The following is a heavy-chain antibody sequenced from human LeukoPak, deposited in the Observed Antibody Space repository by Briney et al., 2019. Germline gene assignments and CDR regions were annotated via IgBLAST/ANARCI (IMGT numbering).Heavy chain of an antibody. CDR1: GYTFTSYY. D-gene: IGHD1-26*01. V-gene: IGHV1-46*01. Sequence: ASVKVSCKASGYTFTSYYMHWVRQAPGQGLEWMGIINPSGGSTSYAQKFQGRVTMTRDMSTSTVYMELSSLRSEDTAVYYCARTSSIVGATDDAFDIWGQGTMVAVSS. J-gene: IGHJ3*02. CDR3: ARTSSIVGATDDAFDI. CDR2: INPSGGST.